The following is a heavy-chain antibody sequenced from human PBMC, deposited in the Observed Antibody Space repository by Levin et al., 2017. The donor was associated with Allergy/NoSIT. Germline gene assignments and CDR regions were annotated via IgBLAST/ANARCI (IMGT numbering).Heavy chain of an antibody. CDR1: GGSFSGYY. V-gene: IGHV4-34*01. Sequence: PSETLSLTCAVYGGSFSGYYWSWIRQPPGKGLEWIGEINHSGSTNYNPSLKSRVTISVDTSKNQFSLKLSSVTAADTAVYYCARGTNYDYIWGSYLKREYFQHWGQGTLVTVSS. CDR2: INHSGST. D-gene: IGHD3-16*02. CDR3: ARGTNYDYIWGSYLKREYFQH. J-gene: IGHJ1*01.